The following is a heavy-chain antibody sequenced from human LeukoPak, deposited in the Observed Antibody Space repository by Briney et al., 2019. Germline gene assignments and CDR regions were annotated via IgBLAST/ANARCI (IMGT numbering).Heavy chain of an antibody. CDR3: ARRAGAYSHPYDY. Sequence: GGSLRLSCTVSGFTFSSNSMSWVRQAPGKGLEWVSFIYSDNTHYSYSEKGRCTISRDNYKNTLYLQMNSLRAEDTAVYYCARRAGAYSHPYDYWGQGTLVTVSS. J-gene: IGHJ4*02. CDR1: GFTFSSNS. V-gene: IGHV3-53*01. CDR2: IYSDNT. D-gene: IGHD4/OR15-4a*01.